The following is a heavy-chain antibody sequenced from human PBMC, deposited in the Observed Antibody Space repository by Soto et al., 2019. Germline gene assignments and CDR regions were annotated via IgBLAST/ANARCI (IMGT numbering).Heavy chain of an antibody. J-gene: IGHJ4*01. CDR2: VFHIGNT. Sequence: SSETLSLTCTVCGGSVNSDNFYWSWIRQPPGEGLEWIGYVFHIGNTNYSPSLKSRVTMSIDTSRIQLFLRLSSVTAADTAVYFCARHHIAVMAEFFDSWGRGNMVTVSS. CDR1: GGSVNSDNFY. V-gene: IGHV4-61*01. CDR3: ARHHIAVMAEFFDS. D-gene: IGHD2-15*01.